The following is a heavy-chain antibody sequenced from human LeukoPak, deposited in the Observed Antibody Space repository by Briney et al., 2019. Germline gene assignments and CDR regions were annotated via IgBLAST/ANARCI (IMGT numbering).Heavy chain of an antibody. V-gene: IGHV4-59*08. D-gene: IGHD6-13*01. J-gene: IGHJ3*01. CDR2: LYYSGST. CDR1: GGSISNYY. CDR3: ARHRIAAADDAFEV. Sequence: VKPSETLSLTCTVSGGSISNYYWSWIRQPPGKGLEWIGYLYYSGSTDYNPSLKSRVTISVDTSKNLFSLKLSSVTAADTAVYYCARHRIAAADDAFEVWGQGTMVTVSS.